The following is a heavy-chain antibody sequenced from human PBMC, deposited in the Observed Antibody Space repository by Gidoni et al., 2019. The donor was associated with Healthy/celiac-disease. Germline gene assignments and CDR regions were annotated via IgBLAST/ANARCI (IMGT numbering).Heavy chain of an antibody. Sequence: QLQLQESGPGLVKPSETLSLTCTVSGGSISSSSSYWGWIRQPPGKGLEWIGSIYYSGSTYYNPSLKSRVTISVDTSKNQFSLKLSSVTAADTAVYYCARRVGDIVVVPAAGGGSFDPWGQGTLVTVSS. CDR2: IYYSGST. CDR1: GGSISSSSSY. CDR3: ARRVGDIVVVPAAGGGSFDP. J-gene: IGHJ5*02. V-gene: IGHV4-39*01. D-gene: IGHD2-2*01.